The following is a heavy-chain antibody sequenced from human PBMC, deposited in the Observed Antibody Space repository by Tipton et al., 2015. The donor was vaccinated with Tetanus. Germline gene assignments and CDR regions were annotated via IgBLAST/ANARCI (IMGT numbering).Heavy chain of an antibody. D-gene: IGHD6-13*01. Sequence: TLSLTCAISGDSVSSNSAAWNWIRQSPSRGLEWLGRTYYRSKWYNDYAVSVKSRMTINPDTSKNQFSLQLNSVTPEDTAVYYCARDRQQLVRDGGYAFDIWGQGTMVTVSS. V-gene: IGHV6-1*01. CDR3: ARDRQQLVRDGGYAFDI. CDR2: TYYRSKWYN. J-gene: IGHJ3*02. CDR1: GDSVSSNSAA.